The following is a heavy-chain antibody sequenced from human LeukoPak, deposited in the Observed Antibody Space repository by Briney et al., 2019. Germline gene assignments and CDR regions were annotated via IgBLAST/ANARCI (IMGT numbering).Heavy chain of an antibody. CDR2: IIPIFGTA. CDR3: ARVLNDGIQYYFDY. CDR1: GGTFSSYA. J-gene: IGHJ4*02. D-gene: IGHD1-1*01. V-gene: IGHV1-69*06. Sequence: ASVKVSCKASGGTFSSYAISWVRQAPGQGLEWMGGIIPIFGTANYAQKFQGRVTITADKSTSTAYMELSSLRSEDTAVYYCARVLNDGIQYYFDYWGQGTLVTVSS.